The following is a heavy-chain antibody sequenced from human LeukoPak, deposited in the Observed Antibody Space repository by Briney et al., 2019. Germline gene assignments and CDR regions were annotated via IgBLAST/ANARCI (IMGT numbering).Heavy chain of an antibody. CDR2: ITGSGGST. D-gene: IGHD3-10*01. CDR1: GFNFSSYA. Sequence: GGSLRLSCAASGFNFSSYAMSWVRQAPGKGREWVSGITGSGGSTYYADSVKGRFTISRDNSKNTLHLQMNSLRAEDTAVYYCAKAIYSSGSYYTSFDYWGQGTLVTVSS. V-gene: IGHV3-23*01. J-gene: IGHJ4*02. CDR3: AKAIYSSGSYYTSFDY.